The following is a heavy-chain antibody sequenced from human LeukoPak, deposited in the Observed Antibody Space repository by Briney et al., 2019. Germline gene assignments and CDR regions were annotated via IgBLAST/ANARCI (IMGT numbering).Heavy chain of an antibody. CDR2: IVAGTGNT. CDR3: ARAQVRGVPLYFRY. CDR1: GFTFSSSA. Sequence: GTSVKVSCKASGFTFSSSAIQWVRQSRGQRLEWIGWIVAGTGNTNYAQKLQERVTITRDMSTSTAYMELSSLRSEDTAVYYCARAQVRGVPLYFRYWGQGTLVTVSS. D-gene: IGHD3-10*01. V-gene: IGHV1-58*02. J-gene: IGHJ4*02.